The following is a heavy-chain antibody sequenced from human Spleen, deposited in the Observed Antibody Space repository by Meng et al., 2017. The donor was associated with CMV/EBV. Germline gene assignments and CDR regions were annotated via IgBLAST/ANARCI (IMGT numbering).Heavy chain of an antibody. CDR2: IRYDASNT. V-gene: IGHV3-30*02. CDR1: GFSFTRAG. D-gene: IGHD2-2*01. J-gene: IGHJ4*02. CDR3: AKAKYQLPFDY. Sequence: GGSLRLSCAASGFSFTRAGMHWVRQAPGKGLEWVAFIRYDASNTYYADSVKGRFTISRDNSKNTLFLQMNSVRAEDTAVYYCAKAKYQLPFDYWGQGTLVTVSS.